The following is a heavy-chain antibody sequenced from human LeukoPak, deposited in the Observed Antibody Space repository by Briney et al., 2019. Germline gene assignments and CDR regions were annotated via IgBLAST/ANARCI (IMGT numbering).Heavy chain of an antibody. Sequence: GASVKVSCKASGGTFSSYAISWVRQAPGQGLEWMGRIIPILGIANYAQKFQGRVTITADKSTSTAYMELSSLRSDDTAVYYCARGGVGYCSSTSCYHNWFDPWGQGTLVTVSS. CDR1: GGTFSSYA. D-gene: IGHD2-2*03. CDR3: ARGGVGYCSSTSCYHNWFDP. J-gene: IGHJ5*02. V-gene: IGHV1-69*04. CDR2: IIPILGIA.